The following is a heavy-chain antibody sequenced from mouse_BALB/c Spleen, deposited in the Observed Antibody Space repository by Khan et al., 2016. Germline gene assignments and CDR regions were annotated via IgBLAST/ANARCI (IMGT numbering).Heavy chain of an antibody. V-gene: IGHV1S41*01. J-gene: IGHJ4*01. CDR3: AREGTVPLMDY. CDR2: IAPGSGST. CDR1: GYTFTSYW. Sequence: DLVKPGASVKLSCKASGYTFTSYWINWIKQTPGQGLEWIGRIAPGSGSTYYTEMFKGKATLTVDTSSSTAYIHLSSLSSEDSAVYYCAREGTVPLMDYWGQGTSVTVSS. D-gene: IGHD1-1*01.